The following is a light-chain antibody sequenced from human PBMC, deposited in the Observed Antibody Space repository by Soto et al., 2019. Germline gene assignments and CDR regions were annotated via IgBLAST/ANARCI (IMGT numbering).Light chain of an antibody. CDR2: GAC. J-gene: IGKJ2*01. CDR1: QSLSNSE. V-gene: IGKV3D-15*01. Sequence: EIVMTQSRGTLSLSPGERATLSCRASQSLSNSELAWYQQKPGQAPRPLIYGACSRATGIPSGSGGGFTRTNCSLNSEEFAVYYCQQYNNWHQGYTFGQGTKVDIK. CDR3: QQYNNWHQGYT.